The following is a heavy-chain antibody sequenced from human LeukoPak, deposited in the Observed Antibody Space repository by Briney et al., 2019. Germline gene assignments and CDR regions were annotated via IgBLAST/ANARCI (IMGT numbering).Heavy chain of an antibody. J-gene: IGHJ5*02. CDR1: GYTFTSYY. Sequence: GASVKVSCKASGYTFTSYYMHWVRQAPGQGLEWMGIINPSGGSTSYAQKFQGRVTMTRDTSTSTVYMELSNLRSEDTAVYYCARDPVSFTTGNWFDPWGQGTLVTVSS. CDR2: INPSGGST. D-gene: IGHD3-22*01. CDR3: ARDPVSFTTGNWFDP. V-gene: IGHV1-46*01.